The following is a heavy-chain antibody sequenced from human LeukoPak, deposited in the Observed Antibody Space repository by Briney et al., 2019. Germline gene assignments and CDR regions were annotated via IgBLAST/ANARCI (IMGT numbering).Heavy chain of an antibody. CDR1: GGTFSSYA. CDR2: IIPIFGTA. V-gene: IGHV1-69*01. CDR3: ASGAYCSSTSCYHYGMDV. Sequence: SVKVSCKASGGTFSSYAISWVRQAPGQGLEWMGGIIPIFGTANYAQKFQGRVTITADESTSTAYMELSSLRSEDTAVYYCASGAYCSSTSCYHYGMDVWGKGTTVTVSS. D-gene: IGHD2-2*01. J-gene: IGHJ6*04.